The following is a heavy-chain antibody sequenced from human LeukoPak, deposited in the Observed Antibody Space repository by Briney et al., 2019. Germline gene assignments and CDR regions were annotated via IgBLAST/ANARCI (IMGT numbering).Heavy chain of an antibody. D-gene: IGHD1-26*01. Sequence: GGSLRLSCAASGFTFSSYEINWVRQAPGKGLEWVSYISSSGRTIYYVDSVKGRFTISRDNAKNSLYLQMNSLRAEDTAVYYCAKDGGTHFDHWGQGTLVTVSS. CDR1: GFTFSSYE. V-gene: IGHV3-48*03. J-gene: IGHJ4*02. CDR2: ISSSGRTI. CDR3: AKDGGTHFDH.